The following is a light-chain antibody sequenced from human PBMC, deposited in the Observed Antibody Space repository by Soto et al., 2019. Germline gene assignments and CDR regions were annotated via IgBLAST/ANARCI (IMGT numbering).Light chain of an antibody. CDR1: QSVYNF. CDR2: DAS. V-gene: IGKV3-11*01. CDR3: QQRAKWPLT. J-gene: IGKJ4*01. Sequence: EIVLTQSPVTLSLSPGQRATLPCRASQSVYNFLAWYQQKPGQAPRLLISDASERATGITARFSGSGSGTDFTLTISSLEPEDFAIYYCQQRAKWPLTFGGGTKVDIK.